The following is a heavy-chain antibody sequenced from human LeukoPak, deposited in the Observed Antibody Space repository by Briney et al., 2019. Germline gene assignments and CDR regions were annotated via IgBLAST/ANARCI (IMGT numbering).Heavy chain of an antibody. CDR1: GGTFSSYA. Sequence: SVKVSCEASGGTFSSYAISWVRQAPGQGLEWMGGIIPILGTANYAQEFQGRVTITADESTSTAYMELSSLRSEDTAVYYCARGSIVVVPAAPYYYYGMDVWGQGTTVTVSS. J-gene: IGHJ6*02. V-gene: IGHV1-69*01. CDR3: ARGSIVVVPAAPYYYYGMDV. CDR2: IIPILGTA. D-gene: IGHD2-2*01.